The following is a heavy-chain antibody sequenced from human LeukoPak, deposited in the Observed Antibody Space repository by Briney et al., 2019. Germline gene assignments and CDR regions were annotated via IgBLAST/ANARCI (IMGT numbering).Heavy chain of an antibody. CDR3: ARDSAGVPAAVDY. V-gene: IGHV4-30-2*01. CDR2: IYHSGST. D-gene: IGHD2-2*01. Sequence: SQTLSLTCTVSGGSISSGGYYWSWIRQPPGKGLGWIGYIYHSGSTYYNPSLKSRVTISVDRSKNQFSLKLSSVTAADTAVYYCARDSAGVPAAVDYWGQGTLVTVSS. CDR1: GGSISSGGYY. J-gene: IGHJ4*02.